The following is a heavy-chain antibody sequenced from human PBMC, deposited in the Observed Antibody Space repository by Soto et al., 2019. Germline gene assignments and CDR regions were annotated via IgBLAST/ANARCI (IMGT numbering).Heavy chain of an antibody. CDR1: GFTFSTYG. V-gene: IGHV3-30*18. CDR2: MSYDGTKE. D-gene: IGHD1-26*01. CDR3: AKRGILGAQGMAYFDL. Sequence: QVQLVESGGGVVQPGRSLRLSCEASGFTFSTYGMHWVRQAPGKGLEWVAAMSYDGTKEYYVDSVKGRFTIAGDNSRNTLFLQLNSLRDEDTAVYYCAKRGILGAQGMAYFDLWGRGTLVTVSS. J-gene: IGHJ2*01.